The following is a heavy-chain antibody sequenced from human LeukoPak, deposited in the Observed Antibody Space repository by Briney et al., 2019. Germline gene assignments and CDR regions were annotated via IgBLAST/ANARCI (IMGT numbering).Heavy chain of an antibody. D-gene: IGHD3-16*02. Sequence: GGSLRLSCAASGFTFSSYAMSWVRQAPGKGLEWVSAISGSGGNTYYADSVKGRFTISRDNAKNSLYLQMNSLRAEDTALYYCAKGPGYIVYWGQGTLVTVSS. V-gene: IGHV3-23*01. CDR2: ISGSGGNT. CDR1: GFTFSSYA. CDR3: AKGPGYIVY. J-gene: IGHJ4*02.